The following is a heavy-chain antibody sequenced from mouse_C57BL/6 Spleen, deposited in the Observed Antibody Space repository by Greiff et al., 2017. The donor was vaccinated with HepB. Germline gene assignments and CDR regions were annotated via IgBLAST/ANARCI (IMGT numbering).Heavy chain of an antibody. D-gene: IGHD1-1*01. CDR3: ARGHYGSSYGFAY. CDR1: GYTFTDYY. CDR2: IYPGSGNT. J-gene: IGHJ3*01. Sequence: VKLMESGAELVRPGASVKLSCKASGYTFTDYYINWVKQRPGQGLEWIARIYPGSGNTYYNEKFKGKATLTAEKSSSTAYMQLSSLTSEDSAVYFCARGHYGSSYGFAYWGQGTLVTVSA. V-gene: IGHV1-76*01.